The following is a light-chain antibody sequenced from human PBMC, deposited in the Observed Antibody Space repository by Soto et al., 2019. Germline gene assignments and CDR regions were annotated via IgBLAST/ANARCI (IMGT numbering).Light chain of an antibody. CDR2: AAS. CDR1: KGFSSY. J-gene: IGKJ1*01. CDR3: QQLNSYIVT. V-gene: IGKV1-9*01. Sequence: DIQLTQSQSFLSAPVGDRVTITCRASKGFSSYLAWYQQKPGKAPKLLFYAASTLQSGVPSRFSGSGSGTEFTLTISSLQPEDFATYYCQQLNSYIVTFGQGTKVEIK.